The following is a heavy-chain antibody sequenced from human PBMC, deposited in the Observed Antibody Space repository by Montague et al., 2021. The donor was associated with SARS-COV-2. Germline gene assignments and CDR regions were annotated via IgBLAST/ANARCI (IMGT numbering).Heavy chain of an antibody. Sequence: SETLSLTCTVSGGSISSYYWSWIRQPPGKGLEWIGYINYSGSTNYNPSLKSRVTISVDTSKNQFSLKLSSVTAADTAVYYCARVIPIWPRVGPYFDYWGQGTLVTVSS. CDR2: INYSGST. CDR1: GGSISSYY. J-gene: IGHJ4*02. D-gene: IGHD2-21*01. V-gene: IGHV4-59*01. CDR3: ARVIPIWPRVGPYFDY.